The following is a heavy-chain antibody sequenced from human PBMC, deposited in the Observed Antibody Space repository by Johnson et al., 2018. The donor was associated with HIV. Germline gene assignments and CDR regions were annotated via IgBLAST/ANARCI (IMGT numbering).Heavy chain of an antibody. CDR1: GFSVSASY. D-gene: IGHD4-23*01. V-gene: IGHV3-66*01. J-gene: IGHJ3*02. Sequence: VQLVESGGGVVQPGGSLRLSCAASGFSVSASYMSWLRQAPGKALEWVSVIYRGGATYYAASVQGRFTISRDNSKNTLYLQMESLRADDTALYYCARDKDYGGNHYAFDIWGQGTMVTVSS. CDR2: IYRGGAT. CDR3: ARDKDYGGNHYAFDI.